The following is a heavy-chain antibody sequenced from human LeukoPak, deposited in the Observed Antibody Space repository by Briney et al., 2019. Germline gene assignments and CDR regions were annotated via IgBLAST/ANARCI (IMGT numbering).Heavy chain of an antibody. J-gene: IGHJ4*02. D-gene: IGHD3-22*01. CDR3: VSEYDSSGYFPLGRYFDY. CDR2: ISGSGGST. CDR1: GFTFSSYA. Sequence: PGGSLRLSCAASGFTFSSYAMSWVRQAPGKGLEWVSAISGSGGSTYYADSVKGRFTISRDNSKNTLYLQMNSLRAEDTAVYCCVSEYDSSGYFPLGRYFDYWGQGTLVTVSS. V-gene: IGHV3-23*01.